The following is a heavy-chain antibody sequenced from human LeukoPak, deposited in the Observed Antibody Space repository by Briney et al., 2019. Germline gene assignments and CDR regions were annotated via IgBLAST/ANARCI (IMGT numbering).Heavy chain of an antibody. D-gene: IGHD3-3*01. Sequence: AASVKLSCTASGYTFTSYGISWVRQAPGQGLEWMAWISAYNGNTYYAEKLKGRVTMTTDTSTSTAYMELRSLRADDTAVYYCARYGGPYDFWSGYLYYFDYWGQGTLVTVSS. CDR3: ARYGGPYDFWSGYLYYFDY. CDR1: GYTFTSYG. V-gene: IGHV1-18*01. CDR2: ISAYNGNT. J-gene: IGHJ4*02.